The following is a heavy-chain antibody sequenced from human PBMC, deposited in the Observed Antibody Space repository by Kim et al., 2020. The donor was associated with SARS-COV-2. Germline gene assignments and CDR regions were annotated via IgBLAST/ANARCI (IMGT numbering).Heavy chain of an antibody. Sequence: VKGRFTISRDNSKNTLYLQMNSLRAEDTAVYYCAKDPGDYDFWSGYHFDYWGQGTLVTVSS. V-gene: IGHV3-30*02. J-gene: IGHJ4*02. CDR3: AKDPGDYDFWSGYHFDY. D-gene: IGHD3-3*01.